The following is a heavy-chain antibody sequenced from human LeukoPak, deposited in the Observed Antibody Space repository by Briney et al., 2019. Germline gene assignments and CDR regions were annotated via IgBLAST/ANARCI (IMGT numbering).Heavy chain of an antibody. CDR1: GYTFTSYY. CDR3: ARSGYCTNGVCYLYYFDY. J-gene: IGHJ4*02. D-gene: IGHD2-8*01. CDR2: INPSGGST. V-gene: IGHV1-46*01. Sequence: ASEKVSCKASGYTFTSYYMHWVRQAPGQGLEWMGIINPSGGSTSYAQKFQGRVTMTRDTSTSTVYMELSSLRSEDTAVYYCARSGYCTNGVCYLYYFDYWGQGTLVTVSS.